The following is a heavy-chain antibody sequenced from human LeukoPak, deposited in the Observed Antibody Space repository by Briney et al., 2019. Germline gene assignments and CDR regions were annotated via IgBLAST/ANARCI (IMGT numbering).Heavy chain of an antibody. CDR1: GFTFTTYG. V-gene: IGHV3-23*01. CDR2: IGGSGTRT. D-gene: IGHD2-2*03. CDR3: AKDSGWILFDD. Sequence: PGGTLRLSCSASGFTFTTYGMNWVRQAPGKGLEWVSGIGGSGTRTYYADSVKGRFTISRDNSKNTLYLQMNSLRDEDTAVYYCAKDSGWILFDDWGQGTPVTVSS. J-gene: IGHJ4*02.